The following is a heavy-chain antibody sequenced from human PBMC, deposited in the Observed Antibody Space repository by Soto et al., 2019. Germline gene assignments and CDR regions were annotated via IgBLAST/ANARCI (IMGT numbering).Heavy chain of an antibody. CDR1: GGTFSSYA. J-gene: IGHJ4*02. CDR2: IIPIFGTA. Sequence: QVQLVQSGAEVKKPGSAVKVSCKASGGTFSSYAISWVRQAPGQGLEWMGGIIPIFGTANYAQKCQGRVTITADESTSTAYMELSSLRAEDTAVYYCARGENATPLFDYWGQGTLVTVSS. V-gene: IGHV1-69*01. D-gene: IGHD1-26*01. CDR3: ARGENATPLFDY.